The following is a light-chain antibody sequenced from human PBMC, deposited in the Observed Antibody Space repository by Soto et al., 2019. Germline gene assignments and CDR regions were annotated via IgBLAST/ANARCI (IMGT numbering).Light chain of an antibody. J-gene: IGKJ5*01. CDR2: GAS. V-gene: IGKV3-15*01. Sequence: EIVMTQSPATLSVSPGERATLSRRASQSVSSNLAWYQQKPGQAPRLLIYGASTRATGIPARFSGSGSGTEFTLTISSLQSEDFAVYYCQHFGAFGQGTRLEI. CDR3: QHFGA. CDR1: QSVSSN.